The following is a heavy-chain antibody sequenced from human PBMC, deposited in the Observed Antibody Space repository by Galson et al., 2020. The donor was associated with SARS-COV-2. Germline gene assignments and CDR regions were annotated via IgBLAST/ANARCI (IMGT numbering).Heavy chain of an antibody. CDR1: GYSISSGYY. Sequence: SETLSLTCTVSGYSISSGYYCGWIRQPPGKGPEFIGSIYNSGTTYYNPSLRSRVTISVDTSQNQFSLKLTSVTAADTAVYYCARILDYWGQGTLVTVSS. V-gene: IGHV4-38-2*02. J-gene: IGHJ4*02. CDR3: ARILDY. CDR2: IYNSGTT.